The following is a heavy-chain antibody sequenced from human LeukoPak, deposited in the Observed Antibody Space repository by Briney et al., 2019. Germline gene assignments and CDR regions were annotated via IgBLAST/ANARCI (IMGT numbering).Heavy chain of an antibody. V-gene: IGHV4-34*01. D-gene: IGHD1-1*01. J-gene: IGHJ4*02. Sequence: KSSETLSLTCAVYGGSFSGYYWSWIRQPPGKGLEWIGEINHSGSTNYNPSLKSRVTISVDTSKNQFSLKLSSVTAADTAVYYCARGRGGYNTRPTSVDYWDQGTLVTVSS. CDR3: ARGRGGYNTRPTSVDY. CDR2: INHSGST. CDR1: GGSFSGYY.